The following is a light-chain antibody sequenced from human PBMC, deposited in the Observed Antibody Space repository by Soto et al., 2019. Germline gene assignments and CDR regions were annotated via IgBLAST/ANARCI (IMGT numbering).Light chain of an antibody. V-gene: IGKV1-27*01. CDR3: QKYNSAPWT. J-gene: IGKJ1*01. CDR1: QGISNY. Sequence: DIQMTQSPSSLSASVGDRVTITCRASQGISNYLAWYQQKPGKVPKLLIYAASTLHSGVPSRFSGSGSGTDFTLTIRSLQPEDVATYYWQKYNSAPWTFGQGTKVEIK. CDR2: AAS.